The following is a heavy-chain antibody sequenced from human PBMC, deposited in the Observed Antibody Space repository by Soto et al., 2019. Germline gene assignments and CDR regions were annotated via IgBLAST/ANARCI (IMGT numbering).Heavy chain of an antibody. V-gene: IGHV5-51*01. Sequence: GESLKISCRASGYSFKTFWLGWVRQMPGKGLEWMAMIYPDDSDIKYSPSFEGQVTTSVDRSITTAYLQWSSLRASDSGMFYCARVRNNGGDGFFDLWGQGTLVTVSS. CDR1: GYSFKTFW. CDR3: ARVRNNGGDGFFDL. D-gene: IGHD2-8*01. CDR2: IYPDDSDI. J-gene: IGHJ4*02.